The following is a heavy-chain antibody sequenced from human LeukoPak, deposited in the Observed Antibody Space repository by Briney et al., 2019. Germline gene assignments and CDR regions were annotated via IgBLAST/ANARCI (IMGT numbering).Heavy chain of an antibody. D-gene: IGHD1-26*01. CDR2: IKQDGSEK. CDR3: ARDTRTFDY. J-gene: IGHJ4*02. Sequence: GGSLRLSCASSGFTFSRYRMNWVRQAPGKGLEWVANIKQDGSEKYYVDSVKGRFTISRDNAKNSLFLQMNSLRAEDTAVYYCARDTRTFDYWGQGTLVAVSS. V-gene: IGHV3-7*01. CDR1: GFTFSRYR.